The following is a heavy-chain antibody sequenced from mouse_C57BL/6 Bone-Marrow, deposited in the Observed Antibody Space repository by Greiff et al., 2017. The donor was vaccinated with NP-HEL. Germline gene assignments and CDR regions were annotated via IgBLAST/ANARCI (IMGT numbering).Heavy chain of an antibody. D-gene: IGHD1-1*01. CDR1: GYTFTDDY. CDR3: TPYYYGSSFDY. CDR2: IDPENGDT. J-gene: IGHJ4*01. Sequence: VQLQQSGAELVRPGASVKLSCTASGYTFTDDYMHWVKQRPEQGLEWIGWIDPENGDTEYASKFQGKATITADKSSNTAYLQLSSLTSEDTAVYCYTPYYYGSSFDYWGRGTSATVSA. V-gene: IGHV14-4*01.